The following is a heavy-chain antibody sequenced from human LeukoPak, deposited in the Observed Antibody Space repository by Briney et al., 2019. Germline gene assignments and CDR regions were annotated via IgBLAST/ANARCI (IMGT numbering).Heavy chain of an antibody. CDR2: NYYSGST. CDR1: RGSISSYY. J-gene: IGHJ4*02. Sequence: SETLSLTCTVSRGSISSYYWSWIRQPPGKGLEWIGYNYYSGSTNYNPSLKSRVTISVDTSKNQFSLKLSSVTAADTAVYYCARERLHCSSTRCYYFDYWGQGTLVTVSS. D-gene: IGHD2-2*01. CDR3: ARERLHCSSTRCYYFDY. V-gene: IGHV4-59*12.